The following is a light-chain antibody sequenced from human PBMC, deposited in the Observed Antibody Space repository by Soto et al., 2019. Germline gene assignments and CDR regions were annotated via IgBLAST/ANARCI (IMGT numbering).Light chain of an antibody. CDR2: GAS. J-gene: IGKJ1*01. V-gene: IGKV3-20*01. CDR3: QHYGNSPRA. CDR1: QSVSSSS. Sequence: EIVMTQSPATLSVSPGERATLSCRASQSVSSSSLAWYQQKPGQAPRLLIYGASSRATGIPDRFSGSGSGTDFTLTISRLEPEDFAVYYCQHYGNSPRAFGQGTKVDNK.